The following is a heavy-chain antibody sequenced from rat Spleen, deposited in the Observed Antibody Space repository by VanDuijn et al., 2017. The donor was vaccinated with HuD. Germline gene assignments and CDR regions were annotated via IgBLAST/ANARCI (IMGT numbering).Heavy chain of an antibody. CDR1: GFTFSDYY. D-gene: IGHD1-6*01. CDR3: ARPRLMYSTDYWYFDF. Sequence: EVQLVESDGGLVQPGRSLKLSCAASGFTFSDYYMAWVRQAPTKGLEWVATINYDGSRTDYRDSVKGRFTISRDNAKSTLYLQMDSLRSEDTATYYCARPRLMYSTDYWYFDFWGPGTMVTVSS. CDR2: INYDGSRT. J-gene: IGHJ1*01. V-gene: IGHV5-29*01.